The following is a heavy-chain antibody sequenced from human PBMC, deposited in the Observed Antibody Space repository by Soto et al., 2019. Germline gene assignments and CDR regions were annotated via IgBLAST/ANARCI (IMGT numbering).Heavy chain of an antibody. D-gene: IGHD2-15*01. J-gene: IGHJ4*02. V-gene: IGHV1-69*04. CDR2: SIPILGRA. CDR3: AIDLGYFDL. CDR1: AGTFNNHT. Sequence: QVQLVQSGTEVKKPGSSVAVSCQASAGTFNNHTISWVRQAPGQGLEWMGRSIPILGRADYSQKFQGRLTLTVDKSTSTADMELSSLTSEDSAVYYCAIDLGYFDLWGQGTQVIVSS.